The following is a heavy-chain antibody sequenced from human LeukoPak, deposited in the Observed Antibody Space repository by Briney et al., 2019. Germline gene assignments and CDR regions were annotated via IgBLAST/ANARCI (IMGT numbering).Heavy chain of an antibody. Sequence: PSETLSLTCTVSGGSISTYYWSWIRQPPGKGLEWIGYIYYSGGTSYNPSLKSRVTISVDRSKNQFSLKLSSVTAADTAVYYCARGLEYSSSSWGGYYYYYMDVWDKGTTVTVSS. D-gene: IGHD6-6*01. J-gene: IGHJ6*03. V-gene: IGHV4-59*01. CDR1: GGSISTYY. CDR2: IYYSGGT. CDR3: ARGLEYSSSSWGGYYYYYMDV.